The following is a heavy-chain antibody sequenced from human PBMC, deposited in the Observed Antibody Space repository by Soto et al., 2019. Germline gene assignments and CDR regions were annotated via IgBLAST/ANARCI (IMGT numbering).Heavy chain of an antibody. CDR1: GFTFSNAW. CDR3: TTRITIFHASGYGVGENYYGMDV. CDR2: IKSKTDGGTT. Sequence: GGSLRLSCAASGFTFSNAWMNWVRQAPGKGLEWVGRIKSKTDGGTTDYAAPVKGRFTISRDDSKNTLYLQMNSLKTEDTAVYYCTTRITIFHASGYGVGENYYGMDVWGQGTTVTVSS. D-gene: IGHD3-3*01. V-gene: IGHV3-15*07. J-gene: IGHJ6*02.